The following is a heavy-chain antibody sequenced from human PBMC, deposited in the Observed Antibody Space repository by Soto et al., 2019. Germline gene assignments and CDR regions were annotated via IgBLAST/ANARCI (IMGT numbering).Heavy chain of an antibody. CDR2: IDPSDSYT. CDR1: GYSFTSYW. CDR3: ARHTYYYGSGSYYLIDY. D-gene: IGHD3-10*01. V-gene: IGHV5-10-1*01. J-gene: IGHJ4*02. Sequence: PGESLKISCKGSGYSFTSYWISWVRQMPGKGLEWMGRIDPSDSYTNYSPSFQGHVTISADKSISTAYLQWSSLKASDTAMYYCARHTYYYGSGSYYLIDYWGQGTLVTVSS.